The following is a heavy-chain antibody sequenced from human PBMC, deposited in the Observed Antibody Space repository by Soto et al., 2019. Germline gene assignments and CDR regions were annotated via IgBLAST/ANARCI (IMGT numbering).Heavy chain of an antibody. CDR1: GGTFSSYA. J-gene: IGHJ6*02. CDR3: ARETGGIHGMAV. Sequence: SVKVSCKASGGTFSSYAISWVRQAPGQGLEWMGGIIPIFGTANYAQKFQGRVTITADESTSTAYMELSSLRSEDTAVYYCARETGGIHGMAVWGQGTTVTVSS. V-gene: IGHV1-69*13. CDR2: IIPIFGTA. D-gene: IGHD3-16*01.